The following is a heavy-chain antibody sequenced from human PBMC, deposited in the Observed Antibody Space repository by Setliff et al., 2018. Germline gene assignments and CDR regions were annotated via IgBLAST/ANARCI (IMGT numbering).Heavy chain of an antibody. Sequence: SETLSLTGTVYGGSFSGYYWSWIRQPPGKGLEWIGEINHSGSTNYNPSLKSRVTISVDTSKNQFSLKLNSVTAADMAVYYCAREQWLDPPGYYYMDVWAKGTTVTVSS. D-gene: IGHD6-19*01. CDR2: INHSGST. CDR3: AREQWLDPPGYYYMDV. CDR1: GGSFSGYY. V-gene: IGHV4-34*01. J-gene: IGHJ6*03.